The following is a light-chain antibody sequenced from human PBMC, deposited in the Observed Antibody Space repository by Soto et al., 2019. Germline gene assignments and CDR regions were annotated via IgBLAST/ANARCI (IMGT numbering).Light chain of an antibody. J-gene: IGKJ5*01. V-gene: IGKV1-5*03. Sequence: DIQMTQSPSTLSASVGDRVTITCRASQSINSWLAWYQQKPGKAPKLLIHRASSLQIGIPSRFSGSGSGTDLSLTISIMHPDDFAAYYCQQYEVYPITFGQGTRLEIK. CDR2: RAS. CDR1: QSINSW. CDR3: QQYEVYPIT.